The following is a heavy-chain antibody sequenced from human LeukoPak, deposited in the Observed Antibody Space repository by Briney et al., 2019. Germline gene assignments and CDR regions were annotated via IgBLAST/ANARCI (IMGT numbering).Heavy chain of an antibody. J-gene: IGHJ4*02. CDR1: GGTFSSYA. CDR3: ARDHGYNYDY. Sequence: ASVKVSCKASGGTFSSYAISWVRQAPGQGLERMGRIIPILGIANYAQKFQGRVTITADKSTSTAYMELSSLRSEDTAVYYCARDHGYNYDYWGQGTLVTVSS. V-gene: IGHV1-69*04. CDR2: IIPILGIA. D-gene: IGHD5-24*01.